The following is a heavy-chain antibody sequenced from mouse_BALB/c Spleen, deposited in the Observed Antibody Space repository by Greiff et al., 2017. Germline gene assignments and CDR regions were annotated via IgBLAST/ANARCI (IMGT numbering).Heavy chain of an antibody. CDR2: ISNLAYSI. V-gene: IGHV5-15*02. J-gene: IGHJ4*01. CDR3: ARGVTTAYYAMDY. CDR1: GFTFSDYG. Sequence: DVKLVESGGGLVQPGGSRKLSCAASGFTFSDYGMAWVRQAPGKGPEWVAFISNLAYSIYYADTVTGRFTISRENAKNTLYLEMSSLRSEDTAMYYCARGVTTAYYAMDYWGQGTSVTVSS. D-gene: IGHD1-2*01.